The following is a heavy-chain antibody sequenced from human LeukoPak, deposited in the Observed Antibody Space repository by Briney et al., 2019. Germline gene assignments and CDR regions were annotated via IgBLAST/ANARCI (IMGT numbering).Heavy chain of an antibody. CDR3: ARGIDYYFDY. V-gene: IGHV1-18*01. CDR2: ISAYSTYNGNT. D-gene: IGHD3-9*01. J-gene: IGHJ4*02. Sequence: GASVKVSCKASGYTFTSYGISWVRQAPGQGPEWMGWISAYSTYNGNTNYAQKFQGRVTMTTDTSTSTAYMELRSLRSDDTAVYYCARGIDYYFDYWGQGTLVTVSS. CDR1: GYTFTSYG.